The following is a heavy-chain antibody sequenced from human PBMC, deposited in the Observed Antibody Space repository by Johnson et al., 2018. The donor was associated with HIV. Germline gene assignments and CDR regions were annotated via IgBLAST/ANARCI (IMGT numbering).Heavy chain of an antibody. CDR1: GFSFSDYY. D-gene: IGHD3-10*01. Sequence: VQLVESGGGLVKPGGSLRLSCAASGFSFSDYYLSWFRQAPGKGLEWVSYISSSATNIDYADSVKGRFTISRDNAKNSLYLQMNSLKAEDTAVYYCARERATLGFRAAGAAFNIWGQGTMVTVSS. V-gene: IGHV3-11*04. J-gene: IGHJ3*02. CDR3: ARERATLGFRAAGAAFNI. CDR2: ISSSATNI.